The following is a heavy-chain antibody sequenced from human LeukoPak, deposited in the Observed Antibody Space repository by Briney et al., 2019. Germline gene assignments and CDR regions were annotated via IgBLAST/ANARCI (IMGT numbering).Heavy chain of an antibody. J-gene: IGHJ3*02. CDR1: GYTFTGYY. CDR3: AREPRITIFGEVIIFAFDI. V-gene: IGHV1-2*02. CDR2: INPNSGGT. Sequence: ASVKVSCKASGYTFTGYYMHWVRQAPGQGLEWMGWINPNSGGTNYAQKFQGRVTMTRDTSISTAYMELSRLRSDDTAVYYCAREPRITIFGEVIIFAFDIWGQGTMVTVSS. D-gene: IGHD3-3*01.